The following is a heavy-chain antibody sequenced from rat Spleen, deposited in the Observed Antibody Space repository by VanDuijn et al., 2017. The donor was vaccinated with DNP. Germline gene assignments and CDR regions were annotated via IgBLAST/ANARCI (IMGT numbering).Heavy chain of an antibody. CDR3: ARRGHTTGLNWFTY. Sequence: EVQLVESGGGLVQPGRSLKLSCAASGFTFSYYGMAWVRQAPKKGLEWVASINTAGGNTYYRDSVKGRFTISRDNAKSTLYLQMDSLRSEDTATYYCARRGHTTGLNWFTYWGQGTLVTVSS. CDR1: GFTFSYYG. CDR2: INTAGGNT. J-gene: IGHJ3*01. V-gene: IGHV5S13*01. D-gene: IGHD1-9*01.